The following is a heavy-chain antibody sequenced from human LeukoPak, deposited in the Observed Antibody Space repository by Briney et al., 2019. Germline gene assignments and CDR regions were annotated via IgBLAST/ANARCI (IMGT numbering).Heavy chain of an antibody. CDR1: GYSISSGYY. V-gene: IGHV4-38-2*01. CDR3: ARHPSYDFWSGYYPDYFDY. D-gene: IGHD3-3*01. CDR2: IYHSGST. J-gene: IGHJ4*02. Sequence: SETLSLTCAVSGYSISSGYYWGWIRQPPGKGLEWIGSIYHSGSTYYNPSLKSRVTISVDTSKNQFSLKLSSVTAADTAVYYCARHPSYDFWSGYYPDYFDYWGQGTLVTVSS.